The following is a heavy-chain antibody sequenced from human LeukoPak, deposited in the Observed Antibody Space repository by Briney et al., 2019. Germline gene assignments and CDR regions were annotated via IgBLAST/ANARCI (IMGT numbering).Heavy chain of an antibody. J-gene: IGHJ3*02. CDR3: ARVGMTTVTPGYAFDI. CDR2: IIPILGIA. D-gene: IGHD4-17*01. CDR1: GGTFSSYA. Sequence: EASVKVSCKASGGTFSSYAISWVRQAPGQGLEWMGRIIPILGIANYAQKFQGRVTITADKSTSTAYMELSSLRSEDTAVYYCARVGMTTVTPGYAFDIWGQGTMVTVSS. V-gene: IGHV1-69*04.